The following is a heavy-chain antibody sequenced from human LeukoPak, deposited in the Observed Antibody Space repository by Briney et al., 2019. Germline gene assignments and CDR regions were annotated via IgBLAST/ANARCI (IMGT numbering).Heavy chain of an antibody. V-gene: IGHV4-30-2*01. D-gene: IGHD3-10*01. CDR2: IYHSGST. CDR3: ARAGYYGSGSYDY. CDR1: GGSISSGGYS. J-gene: IGHJ4*02. Sequence: TLSLTCAVSGGSISSGGYSWSWIRQPPGKGLEWIGYIYHSGSTYYNPSLKSRVTISVDRSKNQFSLKLSSVTAADTAVYYCARAGYYGSGSYDYWGQGTLVTVSS.